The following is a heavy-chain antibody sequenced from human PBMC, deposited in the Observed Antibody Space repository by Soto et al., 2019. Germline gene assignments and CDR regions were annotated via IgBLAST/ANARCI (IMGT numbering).Heavy chain of an antibody. V-gene: IGHV3-72*01. CDR1: GFTFSDHY. D-gene: IGHD1-26*01. Sequence: PGGSLRLSCAASGFTFSDHYMDWVRQAPGKGLEWVGRTRNKANSYTTEYAASVKGRFTISRDDSKNSLYLQMNSLKTEDTAVYYCARESGSYSYYFDYWGQGTLVTVSS. J-gene: IGHJ4*02. CDR2: TRNKANSYTT. CDR3: ARESGSYSYYFDY.